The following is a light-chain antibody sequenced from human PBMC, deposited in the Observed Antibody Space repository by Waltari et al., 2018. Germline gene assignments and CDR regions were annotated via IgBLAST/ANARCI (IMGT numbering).Light chain of an antibody. CDR2: EAP. V-gene: IGKV1-5*01. J-gene: IGKJ1*01. CDR3: QQYNSYSWT. Sequence: DIKMTQSPSTLSASVGDSVTIPCRANQTISYWLAWHQQKPGKAPRLLIYEAPILESGVPSRFSGSASGTEFTLSINSLQPDDFACYYCQQYNSYSWTFGQGTKVEIK. CDR1: QTISYW.